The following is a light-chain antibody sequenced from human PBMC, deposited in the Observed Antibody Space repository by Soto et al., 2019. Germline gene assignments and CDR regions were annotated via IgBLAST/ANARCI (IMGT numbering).Light chain of an antibody. V-gene: IGKV3-20*01. CDR2: GAF. CDR1: QGVNRND. CDR3: QQYGGAPDT. Sequence: EMVLTQSPATLSVSPGERATLSCRASQGVNRNDLAWYQQKPGQAPRLLIYGAFSRATGIPDRISGGGSGTDFTLTISRLEPEDSAVYYCQQYGGAPDTFGQGTRLEIK. J-gene: IGKJ5*01.